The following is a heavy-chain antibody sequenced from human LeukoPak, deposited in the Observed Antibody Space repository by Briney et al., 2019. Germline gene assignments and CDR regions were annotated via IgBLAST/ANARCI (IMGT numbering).Heavy chain of an antibody. CDR1: GYTFTGYY. CDR3: ARGYDSSGYYYVGKMGDY. CDR2: INPNSGGT. J-gene: IGHJ4*02. Sequence: ASVTVSCKASGYTFTGYYMHWVRQAPGQGLEWMGWINPNSGGTNYAQKFQGRVTMTRDTSISTAYMELSRLRSDDTAVYYCARGYDSSGYYYVGKMGDYWGQGTLVTVSS. D-gene: IGHD3-22*01. V-gene: IGHV1-2*02.